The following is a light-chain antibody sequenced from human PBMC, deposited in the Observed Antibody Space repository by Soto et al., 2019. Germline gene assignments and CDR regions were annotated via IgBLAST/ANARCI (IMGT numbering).Light chain of an antibody. CDR2: AAS. V-gene: IGKV1-39*01. CDR3: QQSSSTLIT. CDR1: QSISSY. J-gene: IGKJ5*01. Sequence: DIQMTQSPSSLSASVGDRVSITCRASQSISSYLNWYQQKPGKAPKLLIYAASSLQSGVPSRFSDSGSGTDFTLTISSLQPEDFATYYCQQSSSTLITFGQGTRLEIK.